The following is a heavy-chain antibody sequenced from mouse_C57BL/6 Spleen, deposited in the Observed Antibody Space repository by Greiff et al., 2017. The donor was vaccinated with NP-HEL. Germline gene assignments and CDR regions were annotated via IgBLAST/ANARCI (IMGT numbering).Heavy chain of an antibody. J-gene: IGHJ3*01. CDR1: GFSLTSYG. Sequence: VKLMESGPGLVAPSQSLSITCTVSGFSLTSYGVDWVRQPSGKGLEWLGVIWGGGSTNYNSALMSRLSISKDNSKSQVFLKMSSLRTDDTAMYYCAKHEGWEYWGQETLVTVSA. V-gene: IGHV2-9*01. D-gene: IGHD2-3*01. CDR3: AKHEGWEY. CDR2: IWGGGST.